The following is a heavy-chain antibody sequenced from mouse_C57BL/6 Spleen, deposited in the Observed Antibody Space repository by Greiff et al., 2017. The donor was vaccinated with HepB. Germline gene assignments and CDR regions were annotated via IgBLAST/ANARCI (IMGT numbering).Heavy chain of an antibody. V-gene: IGHV1-55*01. J-gene: IGHJ4*01. CDR1: GYTFTSYW. CDR3: ARGIYYYGSSSKSYYAMDY. CDR2: IYPGSGST. D-gene: IGHD1-1*01. Sequence: QVQLQQPGAELVKPGASVKMSCKASGYTFTSYWITWVKQRPGQGLEWIGDIYPGSGSTNYNEKFKSKATLTVDTSSSTAYMQLSSLTSEDSAVYYCARGIYYYGSSSKSYYAMDYWGQGTSVTVSS.